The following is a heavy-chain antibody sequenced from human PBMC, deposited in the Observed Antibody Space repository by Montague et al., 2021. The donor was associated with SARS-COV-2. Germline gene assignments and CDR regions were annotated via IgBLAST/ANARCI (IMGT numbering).Heavy chain of an antibody. D-gene: IGHD3-10*01. Sequence: SETLSLTCTVSGASISSRSYYWGWIRQPPGKGLEWIGFKYYSGSTYYNPTLKSRVTISVDTSKNQFSLKLSSVTAADTAVYYCARVKRGYYYGLGVSAHFVYWGQGTLVTVSS. V-gene: IGHV4-39*01. CDR1: GASISSRSYY. CDR2: KYYSGST. CDR3: ARVKRGYYYGLGVSAHFVY. J-gene: IGHJ4*02.